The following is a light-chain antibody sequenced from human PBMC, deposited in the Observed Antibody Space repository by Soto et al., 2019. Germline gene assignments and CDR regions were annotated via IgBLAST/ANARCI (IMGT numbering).Light chain of an antibody. CDR1: QSVSSY. Sequence: EIVLPQSPATLSLSPGERDTLSCRASQSVSSYLAWYQQKPGQANRLLIYDASNRATGIPARFSGSGSGTDFTLTISSLEPEEFAVYYCQQRSNWPLTFGGGTKVDIK. CDR2: DAS. V-gene: IGKV3-11*01. CDR3: QQRSNWPLT. J-gene: IGKJ4*01.